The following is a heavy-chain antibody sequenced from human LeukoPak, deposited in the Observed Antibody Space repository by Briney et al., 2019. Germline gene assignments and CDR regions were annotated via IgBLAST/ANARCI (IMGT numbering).Heavy chain of an antibody. CDR3: ATGATIPAGFDF. V-gene: IGHV1-24*01. CDR2: FDPEDGET. CDR1: GHSLNEIS. J-gene: IGHJ4*02. D-gene: IGHD5-24*01. Sequence: GASVKVSCKVSGHSLNEISMYWVRQAPGKGLECMGLFDPEDGETIYARRFKGRLTLTGDTSTDTVYMDLSSLTPEDTAVYYCATGATIPAGFDFWGQGTLVTVSS.